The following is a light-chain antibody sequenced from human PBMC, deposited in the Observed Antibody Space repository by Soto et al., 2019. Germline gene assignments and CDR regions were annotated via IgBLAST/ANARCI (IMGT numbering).Light chain of an antibody. J-gene: IGLJ1*01. CDR2: EVS. Sequence: QSALTQPPSVSGSPGQSVTISCPGTSSDVGRYNRVSWYQQPPGTAPKLMIYEVSNRPSGVPDRFSGSKSGNTASLTISGLQAEDEADYYCSLYIGSTTFVFGTGTKVTVL. CDR1: SSDVGRYNR. V-gene: IGLV2-18*01. CDR3: SLYIGSTTFV.